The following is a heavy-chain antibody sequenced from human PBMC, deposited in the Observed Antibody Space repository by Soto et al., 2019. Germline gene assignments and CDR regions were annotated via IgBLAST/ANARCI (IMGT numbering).Heavy chain of an antibody. CDR1: GFTFSSYS. J-gene: IGHJ5*02. CDR3: AGYYDILTPWFDP. Sequence: GGSLRLSCAASGFTFSSYSMNWVRQAPGKGLEWVSSISSSSSYIYYADSVKGRFTISRDNAKNSLYLQMNSLRAEDTAVYYCAGYYDILTPWFDPWGQGTLVTVS. D-gene: IGHD3-9*01. V-gene: IGHV3-21*01. CDR2: ISSSSSYI.